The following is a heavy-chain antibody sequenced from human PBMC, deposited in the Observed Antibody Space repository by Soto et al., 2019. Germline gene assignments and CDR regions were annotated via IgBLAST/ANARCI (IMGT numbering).Heavy chain of an antibody. D-gene: IGHD3-10*01. CDR2: ISYDGSNK. V-gene: IGHV3-30-3*01. CDR3: AGEWSGSGD. J-gene: IGHJ4*02. CDR1: GFAFSSYA. Sequence: QVQLVESGGGVVQPGRSLRLSCAASGFAFSSYAMHWVRQAPGKGLEWVAVISYDGSNKYYADSVKGRFTISRDNSKNSLYLKMMRLGAEGGAVYYWAGEWSGSGDWGQGTLVTVSS.